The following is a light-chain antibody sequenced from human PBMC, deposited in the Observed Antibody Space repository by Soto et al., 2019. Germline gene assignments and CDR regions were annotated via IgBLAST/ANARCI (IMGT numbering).Light chain of an antibody. CDR2: AAS. J-gene: IGKJ3*01. CDR3: QKYNSAPPFT. Sequence: DIQMTQSPSSLSGSVGDRVTITCRASQGISSYLAWYQQKPGKVPKLLIYAASTLQSGVPSRFSGSGSGTDFTLTISSLQPEDVATYYCQKYNSAPPFTFGPGTKVDIK. V-gene: IGKV1-27*01. CDR1: QGISSY.